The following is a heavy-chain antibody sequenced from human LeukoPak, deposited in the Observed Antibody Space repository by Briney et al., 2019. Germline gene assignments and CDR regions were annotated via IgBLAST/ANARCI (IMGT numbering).Heavy chain of an antibody. CDR3: ARLWKEYCSSTSCWTSVYGLAAFDF. Sequence: PGGSLRLSCVASGFTFSSSAMSWVRQAPGKGLEWVSGVSGSGGATYYLDSVRGRFTISRDNSKNTLYLQMNSLRAEDTAVYYCARLWKEYCSSTSCWTSVYGLAAFDFWGQGTMVTVSS. J-gene: IGHJ3*01. D-gene: IGHD2-2*01. V-gene: IGHV3-23*01. CDR2: VSGSGGAT. CDR1: GFTFSSSA.